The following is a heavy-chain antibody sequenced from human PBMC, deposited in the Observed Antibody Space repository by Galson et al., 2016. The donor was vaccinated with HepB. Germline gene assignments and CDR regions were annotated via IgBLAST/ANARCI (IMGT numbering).Heavy chain of an antibody. J-gene: IGHJ4*02. CDR3: TRDGNRKDDY. CDR2: ISGSGEST. CDR1: GFTFSNHA. V-gene: IGHV3-23*01. D-gene: IGHD1-26*01. Sequence: SLRLSCAASGFTFSNHAMIWVRQAPGKGLEWVSDISGSGESTHYRDSVKGRFIISRDNSKNTLSLQMNSLGVDDTAVYYCTRDGNRKDDYWGQGTLVTVSS.